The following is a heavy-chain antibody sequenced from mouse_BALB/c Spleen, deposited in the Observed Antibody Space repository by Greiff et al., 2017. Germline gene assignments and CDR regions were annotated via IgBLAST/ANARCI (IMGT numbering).Heavy chain of an antibody. D-gene: IGHD2-2*01. Sequence: QVQLQQSGPQLVRPGASVKISCKASGYSFTSYWMHWVKQRPGQGLEWIGMIDPSDSETRLNQKFKDKATLTVDKSSSTAYMQLSSPTSEDSAVYYCARGGYGYDDWFAYWGQGTLVTVSA. CDR1: GYSFTSYW. CDR3: ARGGYGYDDWFAY. V-gene: IGHV1S127*01. CDR2: IDPSDSET. J-gene: IGHJ3*01.